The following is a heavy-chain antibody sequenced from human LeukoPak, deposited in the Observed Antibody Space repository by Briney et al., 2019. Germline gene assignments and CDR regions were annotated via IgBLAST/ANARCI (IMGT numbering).Heavy chain of an antibody. CDR2: IYSGGST. Sequence: GGSLRLSCATSGFTFSSYAMHWVRQAPGKGLEWVSVIYSGGSTYYADSVKGRFTISRDNSKNTLYLQMNSLRAEDTAVYYCARGITGTRGDWFDPWGQGTLVTVSS. CDR3: ARGITGTRGDWFDP. J-gene: IGHJ5*02. D-gene: IGHD1-20*01. CDR1: GFTFSSYA. V-gene: IGHV3-53*01.